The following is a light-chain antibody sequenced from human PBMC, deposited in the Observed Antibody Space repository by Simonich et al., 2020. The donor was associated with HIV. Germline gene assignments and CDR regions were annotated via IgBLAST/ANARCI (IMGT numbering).Light chain of an antibody. V-gene: IGKV1-39*01. CDR1: QRISSY. J-gene: IGKJ1*01. CDR2: AAS. Sequence: DIQLTQSPSSLSASVGDKVTITFRASQRISSYLNWYQHKPWKAPKLLIYAASSFQSGVPSRFSGSGSGTDFTLTISSLQPEDFATHYCQQSYSTPRTFGQGTKVEIK. CDR3: QQSYSTPRT.